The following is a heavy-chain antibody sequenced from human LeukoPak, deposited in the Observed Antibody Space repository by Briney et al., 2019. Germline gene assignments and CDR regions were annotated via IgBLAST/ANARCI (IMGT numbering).Heavy chain of an antibody. CDR2: IKSKSDGETI. V-gene: IGHV3-15*01. Sequence: PGGSLRLSCVGSGFTFSNAWMTWVRQAPGKGLEWVGRIKSKSDGETIDYAVPVKGRFSISRDDSKNTLYLQMNSLRTEDTAVYYCAPRWEYWGQGTLVTVSS. CDR3: APRWEY. J-gene: IGHJ4*02. CDR1: GFTFSNAW. D-gene: IGHD5-24*01.